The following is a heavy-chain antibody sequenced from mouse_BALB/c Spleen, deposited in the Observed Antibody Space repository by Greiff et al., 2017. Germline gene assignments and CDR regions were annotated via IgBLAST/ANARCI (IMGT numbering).Heavy chain of an antibody. J-gene: IGHJ4*01. CDR1: GISITTGNYR. CDR3: ARVPGRSYAMDY. D-gene: IGHD3-3*01. Sequence: EVQGVESGPGLVKPSQTVSLTCTVTGISITTGNYRWSWIRQFPGNKLEWIGYIYYSGTITYNPSLTSRTTITRDTSKNQFFLEMNSLTAEDTATYYCARVPGRSYAMDYWGQGTSVTVSS. V-gene: IGHV3-5*02. CDR2: IYYSGTI.